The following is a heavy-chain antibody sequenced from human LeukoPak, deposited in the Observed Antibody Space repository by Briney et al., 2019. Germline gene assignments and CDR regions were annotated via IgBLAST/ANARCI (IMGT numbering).Heavy chain of an antibody. V-gene: IGHV1-2*02. CDR1: GYTFTGYY. Sequence: ASVKVSCKASGYTFTGYYMHWVRQAPGQGLEWMGWINPNSGGTNYAQKFQGRVTMTRDTSISTAYMEPSRLRSDDTAVYYCARVFTNYYYYMDVWGKGTTVTISS. D-gene: IGHD3-10*01. CDR3: ARVFTNYYYYMDV. J-gene: IGHJ6*03. CDR2: INPNSGGT.